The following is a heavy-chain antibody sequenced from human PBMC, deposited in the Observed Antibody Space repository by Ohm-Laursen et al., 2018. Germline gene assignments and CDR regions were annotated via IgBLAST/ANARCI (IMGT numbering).Heavy chain of an antibody. CDR1: GYTFTSYD. D-gene: IGHD1-14*01. J-gene: IGHJ4*02. Sequence: SVKVSCKASGYTFTSYDINWVRQATGQGLEWMGWMNPNSGNTGYAQKFQGRVTMTRNTSISTAYMELSSLRSEDTAIYYCTRDPESVGPAFANWGQGTPVTVSS. V-gene: IGHV1-8*01. CDR2: MNPNSGNT. CDR3: TRDPESVGPAFAN.